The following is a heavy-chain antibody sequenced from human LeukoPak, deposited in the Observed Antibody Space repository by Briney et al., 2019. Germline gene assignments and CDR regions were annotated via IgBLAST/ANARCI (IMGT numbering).Heavy chain of an antibody. Sequence: GGSLRLSCAASGFTFSSYGMHWVRQAPGKGLEWVAVISYDGSNKYYADSEKGRFTISRDNSKNTLYLQMNSLRAEDTAVYYCAKEGSIFGVVIRPYYFDYWGQGTLVTVSS. D-gene: IGHD3-3*01. V-gene: IGHV3-30*18. CDR2: ISYDGSNK. J-gene: IGHJ4*02. CDR1: GFTFSSYG. CDR3: AKEGSIFGVVIRPYYFDY.